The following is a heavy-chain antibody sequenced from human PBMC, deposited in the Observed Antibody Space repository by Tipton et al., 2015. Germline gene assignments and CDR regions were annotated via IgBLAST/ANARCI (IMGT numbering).Heavy chain of an antibody. J-gene: IGHJ4*02. V-gene: IGHV1-18*01. CDR1: GYTFTSYG. D-gene: IGHD3-10*01. CDR2: ISAYNGNT. CDR3: ARSENYYGSGSPLDY. Sequence: QLVQSGAEVKKPGASVKVSCKASGYTFTSYGISWVRQAPGQGLEWMGWISAYNGNTNYAQKLQGRVTMTTDTSTSTAYMELRSLRSDDTAAYYCARSENYYGSGSPLDYWGQGTLVTVSS.